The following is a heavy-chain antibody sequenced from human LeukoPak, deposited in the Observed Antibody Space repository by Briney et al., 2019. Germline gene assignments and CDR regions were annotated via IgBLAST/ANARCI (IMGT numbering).Heavy chain of an antibody. V-gene: IGHV4-4*09. Sequence: PSETLSLTCSASGGSINNYGGAWIRQPPGRGLEWLGFIYCTGTTLHNPSFKIRVTLAVDTSKNQFSLKLSSVTAADTAIYYCARYNSLNRDFTALDFWGQGTLVTVSS. CDR1: GGSINNYG. J-gene: IGHJ4*02. CDR2: IYCTGTT. CDR3: ARYNSLNRDFTALDF. D-gene: IGHD3-9*01.